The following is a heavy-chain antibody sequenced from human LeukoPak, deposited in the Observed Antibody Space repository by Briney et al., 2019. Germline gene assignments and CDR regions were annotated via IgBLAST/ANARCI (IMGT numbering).Heavy chain of an antibody. CDR1: GFTFDDYA. J-gene: IGHJ4*02. CDR3: AKAHKAGYSSSWYGY. D-gene: IGHD6-13*01. V-gene: IGHV3-9*01. Sequence: GGSLRLSCAASGFTFDDYAMHWVRQAPGKGLEWVSGISWNSGSIGYADSVKGRFTISRDNAKNSLYLQMNSPRAEDTALYYCAKAHKAGYSSSWYGYWGQGTLVTVSS. CDR2: ISWNSGSI.